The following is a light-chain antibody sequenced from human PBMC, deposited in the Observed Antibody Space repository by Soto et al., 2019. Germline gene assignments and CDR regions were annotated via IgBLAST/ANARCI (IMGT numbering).Light chain of an antibody. V-gene: IGLV3-21*02. CDR3: KAWDTTAXHVV. J-gene: IGLJ2*01. CDR2: NDR. Sequence: SYYLTQPPSVSVAPVQTARITCGGNNIGIKSVHWYHQKPGQAPVLVVYNDRARPSGSPERFSGSNSGDTAALTISRVGAGDEATYYCKAWDTTAXHVVCGGGTK. CDR1: NIGIKS.